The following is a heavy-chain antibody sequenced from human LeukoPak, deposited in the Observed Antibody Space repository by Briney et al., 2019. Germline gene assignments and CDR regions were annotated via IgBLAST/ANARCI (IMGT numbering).Heavy chain of an antibody. V-gene: IGHV3-7*01. Sequence: PGGSLRLSCAASGFTFSKSWMSWARQAPGKGLECVANIKPDGTEKYYVDSVKGRFIISRDNAKNSLYLQMNSLRAEDTAVYYCARFAAGGSYYYYMDVWGKGTTVTVSS. J-gene: IGHJ6*03. D-gene: IGHD6-25*01. CDR1: GFTFSKSW. CDR3: ARFAAGGSYYYYMDV. CDR2: IKPDGTEK.